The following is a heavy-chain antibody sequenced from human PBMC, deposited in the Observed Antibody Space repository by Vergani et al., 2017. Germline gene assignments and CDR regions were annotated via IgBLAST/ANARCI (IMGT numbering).Heavy chain of an antibody. D-gene: IGHD3-9*01. CDR2: INPSGGHT. CDR3: ARGDYGILTGYRY. Sequence: QVQVVQSGAEVKKSGASVKVSCKTSGYTFSNHYMHWVRQAPGQGLEWMGIINPSGGHTNYAQKFQGIVTMTRDTSTSTVYMELSSLRCEDTAIYYCARGDYGILTGYRYLGQGTLVTVSA. J-gene: IGHJ4*02. CDR1: GYTFSNHY. V-gene: IGHV1-46*03.